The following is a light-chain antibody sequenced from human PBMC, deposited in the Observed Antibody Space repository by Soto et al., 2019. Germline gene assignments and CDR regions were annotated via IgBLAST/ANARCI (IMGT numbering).Light chain of an antibody. J-gene: IGKJ1*01. CDR1: QSLVSSSYNY. CDR3: MQAPEVQWT. Sequence: EIVMTQSPLSLSVTPGEPASISCRSSQSLVSSSYNYLDWYVQKPGQSPHLLIYLTSRRASGVPDRFSGSGTGTNFTLQISRVEAEDVGVYYCMQAPEVQWTFGQGTKVEIK. V-gene: IGKV2-28*01. CDR2: LTS.